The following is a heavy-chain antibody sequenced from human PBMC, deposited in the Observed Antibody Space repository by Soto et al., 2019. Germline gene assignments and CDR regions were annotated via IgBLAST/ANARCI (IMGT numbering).Heavy chain of an antibody. J-gene: IGHJ4*02. CDR1: GYAFTTYG. Sequence: QVHLVQSGAEVKKPGASVKVSCKGSGYAFTTYGITWVRQAPGQGLEWMGWISAHNVNTNYAQKLQGRVTVTRDTSMSTAHMELRSLRSVDTAVYYCARGRYGDYWGQGALVTVSS. V-gene: IGHV1-18*01. CDR3: ARGRYGDY. CDR2: ISAHNVNT. D-gene: IGHD1-1*01.